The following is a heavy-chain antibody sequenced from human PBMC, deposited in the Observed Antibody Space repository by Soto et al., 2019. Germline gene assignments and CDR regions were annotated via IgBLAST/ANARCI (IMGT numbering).Heavy chain of an antibody. Sequence: SETLSLSCAVYVESFSGFYWSWIRQPPGKGPEWIGEINHAGNTNYNPSLKSRLTMSVDTSKNQFSLRLRSVTAADTAVYYCARGWYSPVFAPLYIDFWGQGT. D-gene: IGHD1-26*01. CDR2: INHAGNT. CDR1: VESFSGFY. V-gene: IGHV4-34*01. CDR3: ARGWYSPVFAPLYIDF. J-gene: IGHJ4*02.